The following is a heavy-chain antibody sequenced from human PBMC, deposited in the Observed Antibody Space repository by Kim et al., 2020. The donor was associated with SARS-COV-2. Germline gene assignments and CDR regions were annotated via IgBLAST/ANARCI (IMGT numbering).Heavy chain of an antibody. D-gene: IGHD3-22*01. CDR2: FEPDVRET. CDR3: ATVRPRADYYDNDGNSYARILMFGMDV. Sequence: ASVKVSCKVSGYTLTEIPIHWVRQSPGKGLEWMGGFEPDVRETTYGEDFQGRVTMTEDTSSDTAYMELSSLRSDDTAVYYCATVRPRADYYDNDGNSYARILMFGMDVWGQGTKVTVSS. J-gene: IGHJ6*01. CDR1: GYTLTEIP. V-gene: IGHV1-24*01.